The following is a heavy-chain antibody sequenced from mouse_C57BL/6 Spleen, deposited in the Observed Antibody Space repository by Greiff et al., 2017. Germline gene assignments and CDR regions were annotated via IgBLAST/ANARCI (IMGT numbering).Heavy chain of an antibody. CDR2: IDPSDSYT. CDR1: GYTFTSYW. CDR3: ARSRQLRLRGGYYAMDY. V-gene: IGHV1-59*01. D-gene: IGHD3-2*02. J-gene: IGHJ4*01. Sequence: VQLQQPGAELVRPGTSVTLSCKASGYTFTSYWMHWVKQRPGQGLEWIGVIDPSDSYTNYNQKFKGKATLTVDPSSSTAYMQLSSLTSEDSAVYYCARSRQLRLRGGYYAMDYWGQGTSVTVSS.